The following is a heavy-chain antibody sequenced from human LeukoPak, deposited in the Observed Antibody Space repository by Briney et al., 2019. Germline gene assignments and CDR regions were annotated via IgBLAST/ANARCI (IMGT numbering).Heavy chain of an antibody. CDR2: MSGSGGST. CDR1: GFTFNNYA. CDR3: AVGIAVAGTDY. J-gene: IGHJ4*02. Sequence: PGGSPRLSCAASGFTFNNYAMTWVRQAPGKGLEWVAGMSGSGGSTYYADSVKGRFTISRHNSKNTLYLQMNSLRAEDTAVYYCAVGIAVAGTDYWGQGTLVTVSS. V-gene: IGHV3-23*01. D-gene: IGHD6-19*01.